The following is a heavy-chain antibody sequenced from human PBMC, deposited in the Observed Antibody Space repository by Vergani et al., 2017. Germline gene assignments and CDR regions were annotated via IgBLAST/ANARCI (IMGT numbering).Heavy chain of an antibody. J-gene: IGHJ5*02. D-gene: IGHD1-14*01. CDR3: ARDLRLLYNRFDA. CDR1: GFTFNQYG. CDR2: TWYDGNNK. V-gene: IGHV3-33*01. Sequence: QVQLVESGGGVVQPGRSLRLSCAASGFTFNQYGMHWVRQAPGKGLEWVAVTWYDGNNKKYADPVKGRFTISRDNSKSTMYLQMNSLRDEDTGVYYCARDLRLLYNRFDAWGQGTLVTVSS.